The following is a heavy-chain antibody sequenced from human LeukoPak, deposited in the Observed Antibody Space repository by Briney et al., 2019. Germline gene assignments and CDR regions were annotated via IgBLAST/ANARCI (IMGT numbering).Heavy chain of an antibody. D-gene: IGHD6-13*01. CDR1: GLTFSNYW. J-gene: IGHJ4*02. CDR2: IKEDGSEK. V-gene: IGHV3-7*03. CDR3: VKNSGWYRLDC. Sequence: GGSLRLSRAASGLTFSNYWMTWVRQAPGKGLEWVADIKEDGSEKYYVDSVKGRFTISRDNAKNSLFLQMDSLRSEDTAVYYCVKNSGWYRLDCWGQGTLVTVSS.